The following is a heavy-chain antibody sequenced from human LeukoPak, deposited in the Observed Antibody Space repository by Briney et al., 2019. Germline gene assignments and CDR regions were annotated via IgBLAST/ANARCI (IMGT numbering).Heavy chain of an antibody. V-gene: IGHV3-11*05. CDR2: ISSSSSYT. D-gene: IGHD6-13*01. J-gene: IGHJ4*02. CDR3: ARGLGQQLWDY. Sequence: GGSLRLSCAASGFTFSDYYMSWIRQAPGKGLEWVSYISSSSSYTNYADSVRGRFTISRDNAKNSLYLQMNSLRAEDTAVYYCARGLGQQLWDYWGQGTLVTVSS. CDR1: GFTFSDYY.